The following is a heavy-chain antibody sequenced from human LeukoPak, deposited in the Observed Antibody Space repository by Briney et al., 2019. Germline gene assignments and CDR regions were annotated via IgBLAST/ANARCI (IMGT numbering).Heavy chain of an antibody. CDR1: GFTFSSYA. CDR2: ISSNGGST. Sequence: PGGSLRLSCAASGFTFSSYAMHWVRQAPGKGLEYVSAISSNGGSTYYANSVKGRFTISRDNSKNTLYLQMGSLRAEDMAVYYCARDYEPVADTAMAFDPWGQGTLVTVSS. D-gene: IGHD5-18*01. J-gene: IGHJ5*02. CDR3: ARDYEPVADTAMAFDP. V-gene: IGHV3-64*01.